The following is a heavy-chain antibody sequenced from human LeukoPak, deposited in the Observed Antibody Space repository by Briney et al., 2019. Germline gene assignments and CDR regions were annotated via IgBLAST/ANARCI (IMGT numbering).Heavy chain of an antibody. CDR1: GVAMRGNEYY. CDR3: SRSYYTTSEGFSYYWFDP. CDR2: MYYRATT. J-gene: IGHJ5*02. V-gene: IGHV4-39*07. D-gene: IGHD3-3*01. Sequence: PSETLSLNCSVSGVAMRGNEYYWSWLRQPPGKGLEWIASMYYRATTFYNPSLESRVATSVDTSRNQFSLELKSVTAADTAVYFFSRSYYTTSEGFSYYWFDPWGQGILVTVPS.